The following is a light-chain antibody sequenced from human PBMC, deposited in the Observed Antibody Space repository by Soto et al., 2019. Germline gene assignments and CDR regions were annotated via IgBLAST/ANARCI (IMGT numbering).Light chain of an antibody. V-gene: IGKV3-20*01. J-gene: IGKJ5*01. CDR1: QSVISTY. Sequence: EIVLTQSPGTLSLSPGERATLSCRASQSVISTYLAWYQQKPGQAPRLLIYGASSMATGIPDRFSGSGSGTDFTLTISRLEPEDFAVYYCQQYGSSPITFGQGTRLEIK. CDR3: QQYGSSPIT. CDR2: GAS.